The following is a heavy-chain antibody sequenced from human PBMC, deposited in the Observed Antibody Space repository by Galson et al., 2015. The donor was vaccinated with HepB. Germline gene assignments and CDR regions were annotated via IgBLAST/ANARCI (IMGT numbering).Heavy chain of an antibody. J-gene: IGHJ5*02. CDR1: GYTFTSYD. V-gene: IGHV1-24*01. CDR2: FDPEDGET. Sequence: SVKVSCKASGYTFTSYDINWVRQATGKGLEWMGGFDPEDGETIYAQKFQGRVTMTEDTSTDTAYMELSSLRSEDTAVYYCATMTEDDPWGQGTLVTVSS. CDR3: ATMTEDDP.